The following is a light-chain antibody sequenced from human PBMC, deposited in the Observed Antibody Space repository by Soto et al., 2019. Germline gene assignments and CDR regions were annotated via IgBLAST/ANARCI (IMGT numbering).Light chain of an antibody. CDR3: QQYGASPVYA. V-gene: IGKV3-20*01. CDR1: QNISSSY. J-gene: IGKJ2*01. CDR2: GAI. Sequence: DIVLTQSPGPLSFSPGETASLSCRASQNISSSYLAWYQQRPGQAPRLLIYGAINRATGIPDRFTGSWSGADFTLTINRLEPEDFALYYCQQYGASPVYAFGQGTKL.